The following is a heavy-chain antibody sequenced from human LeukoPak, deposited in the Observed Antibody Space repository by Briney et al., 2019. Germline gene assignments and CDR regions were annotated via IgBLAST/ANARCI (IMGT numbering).Heavy chain of an antibody. D-gene: IGHD4-11*01. CDR1: GFIYSHYG. V-gene: IGHV3-33*01. CDR3: VRDAQRGFDYSNSLAS. Sequence: GRSLRRACAASGFIYSHYGMHWVRQAPGKGLEWVAVIWSDGTNRFYAGSVKGRFTISRDNSQNTLFLQMNSLRAEDTAVYYCVRDAQRGFDYSNSLASWGHGTLVTVSS. J-gene: IGHJ4*01. CDR2: IWSDGTNR.